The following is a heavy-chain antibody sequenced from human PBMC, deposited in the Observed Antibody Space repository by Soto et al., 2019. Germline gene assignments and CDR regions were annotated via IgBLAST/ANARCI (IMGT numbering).Heavy chain of an antibody. CDR2: ISGSGGST. CDR1: EFAFCIHA. Sequence: GEPMRLSYTASEFAFCIHAMSWVRQAPGEGLEWVSAISGSGGSTYYADSVKGRFTISRDNSKNTLYLHMNSLRAEDTAVYYCAKGSPATHYYYYGRDGWGQGTTVTVS. CDR3: AKGSPATHYYYYGRDG. V-gene: IGHV3-23*01. J-gene: IGHJ6*02.